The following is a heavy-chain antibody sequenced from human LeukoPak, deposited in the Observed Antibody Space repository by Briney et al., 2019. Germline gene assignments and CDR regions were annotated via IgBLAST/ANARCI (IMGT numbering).Heavy chain of an antibody. CDR1: GFTFGDYA. V-gene: IGHV3-66*01. CDR3: ARVRNDGYDFDY. CDR2: IYSGGST. J-gene: IGHJ4*02. D-gene: IGHD5-12*01. Sequence: GGSLRLSCTASGFTFGDYAMSWFRQAPGKGLEWVSVIYSGGSTYYADSEKGRFTISRDNSKNTLYLQMNSLRAEDTAVYYCARVRNDGYDFDYWGQGTLVTVSS.